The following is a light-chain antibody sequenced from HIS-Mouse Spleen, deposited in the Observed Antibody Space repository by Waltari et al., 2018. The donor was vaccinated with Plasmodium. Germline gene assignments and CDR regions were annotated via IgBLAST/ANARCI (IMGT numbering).Light chain of an antibody. Sequence: SYELTQPPSVSVSPGQTARIPCSGDALPKKYAYWYQQKSGQAPVLVIYEDSKRPSGIPERFSGSSSGTMATLTISGAQVEDEADYYCYSTDSRGNHRVFGGGTKLTVL. CDR1: ALPKKY. J-gene: IGLJ3*02. CDR2: EDS. CDR3: YSTDSRGNHRV. V-gene: IGLV3-10*01.